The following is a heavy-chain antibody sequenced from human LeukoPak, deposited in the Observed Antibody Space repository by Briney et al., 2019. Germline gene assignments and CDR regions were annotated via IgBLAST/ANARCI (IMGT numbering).Heavy chain of an antibody. D-gene: IGHD2-15*01. J-gene: IGHJ5*02. V-gene: IGHV3-53*01. CDR1: GFTVSSNY. Sequence: GGSLRLSCAASGFTVSSNYMSWVRQAPGKGLEWVSVLYSDGSTYYADSVKGRFTISRDNAKNSLYLQMNSLRDEDTAVYYCAREVGVAATDWFDPWGQGTLVTVSS. CDR3: AREVGVAATDWFDP. CDR2: LYSDGST.